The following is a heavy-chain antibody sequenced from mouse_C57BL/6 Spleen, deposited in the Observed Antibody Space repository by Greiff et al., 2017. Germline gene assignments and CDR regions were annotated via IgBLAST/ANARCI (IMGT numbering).Heavy chain of an antibody. V-gene: IGHV5-16*01. D-gene: IGHD2-3*01. J-gene: IGHJ1*03. Sequence: EVKLVESEGGLVQPGSSMKLSCTASGFTFSDYYMAWVRQVPEKGLEWVANINYDGSSTDYLDSLKSRFIISRDNAQNILYLQMSSLKSEDTSTYYCAIEDGYRGYFDVWGTGTSVTVSS. CDR1: GFTFSDYY. CDR3: AIEDGYRGYFDV. CDR2: INYDGSST.